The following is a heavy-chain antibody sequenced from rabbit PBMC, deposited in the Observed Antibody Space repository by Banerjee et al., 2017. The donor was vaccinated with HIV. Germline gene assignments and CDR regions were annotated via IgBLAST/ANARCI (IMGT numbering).Heavy chain of an antibody. Sequence: QEQLEESGGDLVKPGASLTLTCTASGIDFSGYYYMCWVRQAPGKGLEWIACIYGGGSGSTDYASWAKGRFTISTTSSTTVNLQMTGLTAADTATYFCARDLAGVIGWNFNLWGQGTLVTVS. D-gene: IGHD4-1*01. CDR3: ARDLAGVIGWNFNL. J-gene: IGHJ4*01. CDR2: IYGGGSGST. CDR1: GIDFSGYYY. V-gene: IGHV1S45*01.